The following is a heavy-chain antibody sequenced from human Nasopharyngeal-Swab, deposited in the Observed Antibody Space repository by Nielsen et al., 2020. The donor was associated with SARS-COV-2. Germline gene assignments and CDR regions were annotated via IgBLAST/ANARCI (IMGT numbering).Heavy chain of an antibody. Sequence: GESLKISCAASGFTFSSYGMHWVRQAPGKGLEWVAVISYDGSNKYYADSVKGRFTISRDNSKNTLYLQMNSLRAEDTAVYYCAKALITGTSFMGYYYGMDVWGQGTTVTVSS. CDR1: GFTFSSYG. CDR2: ISYDGSNK. D-gene: IGHD1-7*01. J-gene: IGHJ6*02. CDR3: AKALITGTSFMGYYYGMDV. V-gene: IGHV3-30*18.